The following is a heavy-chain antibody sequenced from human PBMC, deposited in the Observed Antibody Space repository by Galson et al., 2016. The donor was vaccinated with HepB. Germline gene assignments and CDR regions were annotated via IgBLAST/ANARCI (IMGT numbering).Heavy chain of an antibody. V-gene: IGHV1-69*13. CDR3: ARGTRPYYGSGSYWPTAWFDT. Sequence: SVKVSCKVSGGTSTTSNVNWVRQAPGKGLEWMGGFIPLLGTTKYAEKFQGRLTITADASTGTAFMELRGLNSEDSAMYFCARGTRPYYGSGSYWPTAWFDTWGQGTLVTVSS. CDR1: GGTSTTSN. J-gene: IGHJ5*02. CDR2: FIPLLGTT. D-gene: IGHD3-10*01.